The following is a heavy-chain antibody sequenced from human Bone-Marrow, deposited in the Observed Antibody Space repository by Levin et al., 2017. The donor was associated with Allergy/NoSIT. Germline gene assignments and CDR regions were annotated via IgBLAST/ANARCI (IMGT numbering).Heavy chain of an antibody. CDR3: ARHRCGSSSWSQLDWFDP. D-gene: IGHD6-13*01. CDR2: IYYSGST. V-gene: IGHV4-39*01. J-gene: IGHJ5*02. Sequence: SETLSLTCTVSGGSISSSSYYWGWIRQPPGKGLEWIGSIYYSGSTYYNPSLKSRVTISVDTSKNQFSLKLSSVTAADTAVYYCARHRCGSSSWSQLDWFDPWGQGTLVTVSS. CDR1: GGSISSSSYY.